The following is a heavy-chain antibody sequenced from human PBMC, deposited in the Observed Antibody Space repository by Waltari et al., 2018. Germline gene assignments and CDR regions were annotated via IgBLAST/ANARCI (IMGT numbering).Heavy chain of an antibody. J-gene: IGHJ4*02. CDR3: AKDSYYYDSRTDY. V-gene: IGHV3-23*01. Sequence: EVQLLESGGGLVQPGGSLRLPCAASGFTFSSYAMRWVRQAPGKGLEWVSAISGSGGSTYYADSVKGRFTISRDNSKNTLYLQMNSLRAEDTAVYYCAKDSYYYDSRTDYWGQGTLVTVSS. D-gene: IGHD3-22*01. CDR1: GFTFSSYA. CDR2: ISGSGGST.